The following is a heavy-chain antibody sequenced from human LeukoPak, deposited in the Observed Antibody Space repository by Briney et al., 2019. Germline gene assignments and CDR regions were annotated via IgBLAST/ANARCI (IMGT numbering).Heavy chain of an antibody. Sequence: ASVKVSCKASGYTFTGYYMHWVRQAPGQGLEWMGWIGTYDGDTNFAQRVEGRVTPTIDTSTNTAYMELRSLRSDDTAMYYCARDYEGATRRDLFDPWGQGTLVTVSS. V-gene: IGHV1-18*04. CDR2: IGTYDGDT. J-gene: IGHJ5*02. D-gene: IGHD1-26*01. CDR1: GYTFTGYY. CDR3: ARDYEGATRRDLFDP.